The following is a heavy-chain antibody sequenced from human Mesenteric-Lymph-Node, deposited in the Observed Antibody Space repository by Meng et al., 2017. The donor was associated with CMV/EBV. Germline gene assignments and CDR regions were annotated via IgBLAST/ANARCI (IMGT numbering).Heavy chain of an antibody. J-gene: IGHJ4*02. CDR1: GGSVNIGSYY. V-gene: IGHV4-61*01. Sequence: SETLSLTCTVSGGSVNIGSYYWSWIRQSPGKGLEWIGYIYYSGSTTYHPSLKSRVTISRDPSKNQFALKVSSVTAADTAVYYCASLYSSGWYFEYWGQGALVTVSS. CDR2: IYYSGST. D-gene: IGHD6-25*01. CDR3: ASLYSSGWYFEY.